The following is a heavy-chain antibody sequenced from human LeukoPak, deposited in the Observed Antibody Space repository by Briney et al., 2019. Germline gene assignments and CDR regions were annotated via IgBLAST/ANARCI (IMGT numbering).Heavy chain of an antibody. V-gene: IGHV1-2*03. J-gene: IGHJ6*02. Sequence: LGASVKVSCKASGYIFTGHYMHWVRQAPGQGLEWMGWINPKSGDTNHAQKFQGRVTMTWDTSISTAYMELSRLRSDDTAAYYCARDGGHCGSNSCSVYYYYGLDAWGQGTTVTVSS. CDR2: INPKSGDT. CDR3: ARDGGHCGSNSCSVYYYYGLDA. D-gene: IGHD2-2*01. CDR1: GYIFTGHY.